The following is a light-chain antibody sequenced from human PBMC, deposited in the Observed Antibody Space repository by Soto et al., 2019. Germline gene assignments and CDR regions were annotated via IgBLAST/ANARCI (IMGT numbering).Light chain of an antibody. CDR3: QQYHSWPA. J-gene: IGKJ4*02. Sequence: EIVMTQSPATLSVSPGERATLSCRASQTISSDLAWYQQKPGQAPRLLIYGAATRATSVPARFSGSGSGTEFTLTITSLQSEDFALYYCQQYHSWPAFGRGTKVEIK. V-gene: IGKV3-15*01. CDR2: GAA. CDR1: QTISSD.